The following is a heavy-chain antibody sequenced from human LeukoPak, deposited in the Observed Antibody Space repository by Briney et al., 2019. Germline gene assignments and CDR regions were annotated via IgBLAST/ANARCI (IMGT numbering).Heavy chain of an antibody. V-gene: IGHV3-21*01. CDR3: ARDETMIVVDTDAFDI. CDR1: GFTFSSYS. CDR2: VSSSSSYI. J-gene: IGHJ3*02. Sequence: KSGGSLRLSCAASGFTFSSYSMNWVREAPGKGLEWVSSVSSSSSYIYYADSVKGRFTISRDNATNSLYLQMNSLRAEDTAVYYCARDETMIVVDTDAFDIWGQRTMVTVSS. D-gene: IGHD3-22*01.